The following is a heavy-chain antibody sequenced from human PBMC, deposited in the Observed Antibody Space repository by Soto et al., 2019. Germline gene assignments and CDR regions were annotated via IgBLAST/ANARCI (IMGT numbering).Heavy chain of an antibody. V-gene: IGHV1-69*02. J-gene: IGHJ5*02. CDR3: ALGSLWLDP. CDR1: GGSFSSYT. CDR2: IIPVRGVA. Sequence: QVQLVQSGTEVKKPGSSVKVSCRASGGSFSSYTFSWVRQAPGHGLEWMGRIIPVRGVANYAQNFQGRLTITADKSTSTAYMELTSLTAEDTAMYYCALGSLWLDPWGQGTLVTVSS. D-gene: IGHD1-26*01.